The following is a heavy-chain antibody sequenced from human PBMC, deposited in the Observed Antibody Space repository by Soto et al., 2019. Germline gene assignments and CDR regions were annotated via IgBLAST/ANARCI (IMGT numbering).Heavy chain of an antibody. CDR2: IWYDGSNK. V-gene: IGHV3-33*01. CDR3: AREYIVAVPAATNYYYYGMDV. D-gene: IGHD2-2*01. J-gene: IGHJ6*02. Sequence: GGSLRLPCAASGFTFSSYGMHWVRQAPGKGLEWVAVIWYDGSNKYYADSVKGRFTISRDNSKNTLYLQMNSLRAEDTAVYYCAREYIVAVPAATNYYYYGMDVWGQGTTVTVSS. CDR1: GFTFSSYG.